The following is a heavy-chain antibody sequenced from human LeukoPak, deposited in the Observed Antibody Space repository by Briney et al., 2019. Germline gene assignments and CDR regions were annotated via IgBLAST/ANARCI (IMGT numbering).Heavy chain of an antibody. Sequence: GASVKVSCKASGYTFTGYYMHWVRQAPGQGLEWMGWINPNSGGTNYAQKLQGRVTMTTDTSTSTAYMELRSLRSDDTAVYYCARVPNPEMITFGGPRELPDYWGQGTLVTVSS. V-gene: IGHV1-2*02. CDR1: GYTFTGYY. CDR2: INPNSGGT. J-gene: IGHJ4*02. D-gene: IGHD3-16*01. CDR3: ARVPNPEMITFGGPRELPDY.